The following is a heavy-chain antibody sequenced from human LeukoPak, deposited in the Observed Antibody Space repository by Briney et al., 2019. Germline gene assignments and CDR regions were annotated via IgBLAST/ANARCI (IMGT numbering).Heavy chain of an antibody. CDR1: GYTFTNYG. CDR3: ARAPGYCIGTSCYPTVNY. D-gene: IGHD2-2*01. J-gene: IGHJ4*02. CDR2: ISASNGNT. Sequence: GASVKVSCKASGYTFTNYGINWVRQAPGHGLEWMGWISASNGNTNYAQNVQGRVTMTTDTSTSTAYMGLRSLRSDDTAVCYCARAPGYCIGTSCYPTVNYWGQGTLVTVSS. V-gene: IGHV1-18*01.